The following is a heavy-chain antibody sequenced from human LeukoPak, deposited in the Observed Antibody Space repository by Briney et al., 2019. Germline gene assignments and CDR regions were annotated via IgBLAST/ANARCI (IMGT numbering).Heavy chain of an antibody. J-gene: IGHJ4*02. Sequence: GGSLRLSCVASGFTFGKYWMSWVRQAPGKGLEWVANIKLEGSEKNYVDSVKGRFTISRDNTKNSLYLQMNNLRAEDTAVFYCARDQYDTWSRRGNFDSWGRGTLVIVSS. V-gene: IGHV3-7*03. CDR1: GFTFGKYW. CDR2: IKLEGSEK. D-gene: IGHD3-3*01. CDR3: ARDQYDTWSRRGNFDS.